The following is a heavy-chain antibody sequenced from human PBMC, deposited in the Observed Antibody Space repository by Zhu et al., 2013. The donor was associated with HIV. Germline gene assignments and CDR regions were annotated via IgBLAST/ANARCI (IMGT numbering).Heavy chain of an antibody. Sequence: QVQLVQSGAEVKKPGASVKVSCKASGYTLTNYGISWVRQAPGQGLEWVGWISTYYGNSNYAQRLQGRLTMTTDTSTNTAYMELRSLRFDDTAVYYCTRGPGYCSSASCSDFNYSMDVWARDHGHRLL. CDR1: GYTLTNYG. V-gene: IGHV1-18*01. CDR3: TRGPGYCSSASCSDFNYSMDV. CDR2: ISTYYGNS. D-gene: IGHD2-2*01. J-gene: IGHJ6*03.